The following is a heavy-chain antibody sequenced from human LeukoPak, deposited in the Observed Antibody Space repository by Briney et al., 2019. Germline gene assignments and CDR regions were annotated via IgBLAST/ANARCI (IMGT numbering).Heavy chain of an antibody. Sequence: WASVKVSCKASGYTFTSYDINWVRQATGQGLEWMGWMNPNSGNTGYAQKFQGRVTITRNTSISTAYMELSSLRSEDTAVYYCARGVNTYLWFGGDYMDVWGKGSTVTVSS. CDR2: MNPNSGNT. CDR3: ARGVNTYLWFGGDYMDV. V-gene: IGHV1-8*01. J-gene: IGHJ6*03. D-gene: IGHD3-16*01. CDR1: GYTFTSYD.